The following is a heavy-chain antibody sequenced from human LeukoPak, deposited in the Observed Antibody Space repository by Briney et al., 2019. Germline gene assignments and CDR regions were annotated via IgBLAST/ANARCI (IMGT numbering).Heavy chain of an antibody. CDR3: ATTVVTPNYFDY. CDR2: INPSGGST. D-gene: IGHD4-23*01. CDR1: GYTFTSYY. V-gene: IGHV1-46*03. Sequence: ASEKVSCKASGYTFTSYYMHWVRQAPGQGLEWMGIINPSGGSTSYAQKFQGRVTMTRDTSTSTVYMELSSLRSEDTAVYYCATTVVTPNYFDYWGQGTLVTVSS. J-gene: IGHJ4*02.